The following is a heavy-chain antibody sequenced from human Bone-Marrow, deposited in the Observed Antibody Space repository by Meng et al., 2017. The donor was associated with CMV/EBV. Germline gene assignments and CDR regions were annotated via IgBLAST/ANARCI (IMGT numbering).Heavy chain of an antibody. D-gene: IGHD6-13*01. CDR3: ARSPSAAADY. CDR2: INHSGST. J-gene: IGHJ4*02. CDR1: GGSFSDYY. Sequence: SETLSLTCAVYGGSFSDYYWSWVRQPPGKGLEWIGEINHSGSTNYNPSLKSRVTISVDTSKNQFSLKLSPVTAADTAVYYCARSPSAAADYWGQGTLVTVSS. V-gene: IGHV4-34*01.